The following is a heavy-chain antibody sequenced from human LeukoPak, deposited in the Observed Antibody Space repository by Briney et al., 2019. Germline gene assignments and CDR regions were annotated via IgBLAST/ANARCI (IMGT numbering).Heavy chain of an antibody. CDR1: GFTFSGNW. J-gene: IGHJ4*02. CDR3: ARDTKTTLDY. Sequence: GGSLRLSCAASGFTFSGNWMHWVRQRPGKWLVWIARINTDGRSTWYADFVKGRFTISRDNANNTLYLQMNRLRAEDTAVYYCARDTKTTLDYWGQGTLVTVSS. V-gene: IGHV3-74*01. D-gene: IGHD1-7*01. CDR2: INTDGRST.